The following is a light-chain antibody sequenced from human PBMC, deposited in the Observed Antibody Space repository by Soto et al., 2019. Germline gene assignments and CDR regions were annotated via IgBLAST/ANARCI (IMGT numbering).Light chain of an antibody. CDR2: CNN. V-gene: IGLV1-44*01. CDR3: AAWDDSLNGVV. J-gene: IGLJ2*01. Sequence: QPVLTQPPSASGTPGQRVTISCSGSSSNIGSNTVNWYQQLPGTAPKLLIYCNNQRPSGVPDRLSGSKSGTSASLAISGLQSEDEADYYCAAWDDSLNGVVFGGGTKLTVL. CDR1: SSNIGSNT.